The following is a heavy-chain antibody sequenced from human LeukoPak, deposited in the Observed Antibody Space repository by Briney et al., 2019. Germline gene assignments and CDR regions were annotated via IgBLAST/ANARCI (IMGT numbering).Heavy chain of an antibody. J-gene: IGHJ4*02. Sequence: SEALSLTCAVSGGSISYHSWTWIRQSPGQGLEWIGEINQTGSTNYNPSLQSRVTMSVDTSKNQYSLKLSEVTAEDTAVYFCTRWGSWPYDYWGQGTLVTVSS. V-gene: IGHV4-34*01. CDR1: GGSISYHS. D-gene: IGHD3-16*01. CDR2: INQTGST. CDR3: TRWGSWPYDY.